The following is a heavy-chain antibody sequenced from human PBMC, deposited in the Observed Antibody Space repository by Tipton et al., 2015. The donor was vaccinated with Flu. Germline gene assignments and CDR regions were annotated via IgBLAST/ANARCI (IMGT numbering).Heavy chain of an antibody. CDR2: IYYSGST. D-gene: IGHD3-10*01. V-gene: IGHV4-59*01. Sequence: TLSLTCTVSGGSISGYYWTWIRQPPGKGLEWIGYIYYSGSTNYNPSLKSRVTISVDTSKNQFSLKLSSVTAADTAVYYCARGNRGSEWFDPWGQGTLVTVSS. J-gene: IGHJ5*02. CDR3: ARGNRGSEWFDP. CDR1: GGSISGYY.